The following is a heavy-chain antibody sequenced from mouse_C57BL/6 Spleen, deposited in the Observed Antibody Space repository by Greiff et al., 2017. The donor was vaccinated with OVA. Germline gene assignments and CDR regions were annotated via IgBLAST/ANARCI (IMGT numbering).Heavy chain of an antibody. D-gene: IGHD4-1*01. CDR1: GFNIKDDY. CDR2: IDPSDSYT. V-gene: IGHV1-59*01. Sequence: VQLQQSGAELVRPGASVKLSCTASGFNIKDDYMHWVKQRPGQGLEWIGVIDPSDSYTNYNQKFKGKATLTVDTSSSTAYMQLSSLTSEDSAVYYCARNLGRDAWFAYWGQGTLVTVSA. CDR3: ARNLGRDAWFAY. J-gene: IGHJ3*01.